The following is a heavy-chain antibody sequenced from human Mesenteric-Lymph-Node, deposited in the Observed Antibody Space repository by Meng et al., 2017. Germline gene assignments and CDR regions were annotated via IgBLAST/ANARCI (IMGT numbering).Heavy chain of an antibody. CDR2: IYYSGST. CDR3: ARASYGSGSPLGESWFDP. V-gene: IGHV4-59*12. D-gene: IGHD3-10*01. CDR1: GGSISSYD. Sequence: QRQLQESGPGLVKPSETLSLTCTVSGGSISSYDWSWIRQPPGKGLEWIGHIYYSGSTNYNPSLRSRLTISVDTSKNQFSLKLSSVTAADTAVYYCARASYGSGSPLGESWFDPWGQGTLVTVSS. J-gene: IGHJ5*02.